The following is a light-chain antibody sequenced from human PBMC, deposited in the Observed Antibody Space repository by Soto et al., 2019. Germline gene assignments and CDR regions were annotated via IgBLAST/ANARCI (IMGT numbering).Light chain of an antibody. J-gene: IGLJ3*02. Sequence: QSVLTQSSSAFASLGSSVKLTCTLSSGHSSYIIAWHQQQPGKAPRYLMKLEGSGSYNKGSGVPDRFSGSSSGADRYLTISSLQSEDEADYYCETWDSTRVFGGGTKLTVL. V-gene: IGLV4-60*03. CDR2: LEGSGSY. CDR1: SGHSSYI. CDR3: ETWDSTRV.